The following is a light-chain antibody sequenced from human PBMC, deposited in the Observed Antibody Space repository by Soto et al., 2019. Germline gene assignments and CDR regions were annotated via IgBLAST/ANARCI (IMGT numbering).Light chain of an antibody. CDR3: KQHHSHSWT. CDR1: QSISSW. V-gene: IGKV1-5*01. CDR2: DAS. J-gene: IGKJ1*01. Sequence: DIQMTQSPSTLPASVGDRVTITCRASQSISSWLAWYQQKPGKAPKLLIYDASSLKCGVPSRFRGRGSGTEFTLTIRSLQPHDFASYSSKQHHSHSWTSGQGTKVEIK.